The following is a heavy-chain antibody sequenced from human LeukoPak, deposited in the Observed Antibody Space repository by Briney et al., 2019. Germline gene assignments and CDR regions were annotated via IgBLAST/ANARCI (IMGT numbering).Heavy chain of an antibody. CDR3: AKASTFGELNRPFDY. CDR2: ISGSGGST. CDR1: GFTFSSYA. J-gene: IGHJ4*02. V-gene: IGHV3-23*01. Sequence: GGSLRLSCAASGFTFSSYAMSWVRQAPGKGLEWVSAISGSGGSTYYADSVKGRFTISRDNSKNTLFLQMNSLRAEDTAIYYCAKASTFGELNRPFDYWGQGTLVTVSS. D-gene: IGHD3-10*01.